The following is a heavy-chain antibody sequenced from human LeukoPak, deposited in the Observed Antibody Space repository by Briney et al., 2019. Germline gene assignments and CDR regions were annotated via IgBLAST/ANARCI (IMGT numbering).Heavy chain of an antibody. CDR2: IIPIFGTA. J-gene: IGHJ5*02. D-gene: IGHD3-10*01. Sequence: ASVKVSCKASGGTFSSYAISWVRQAPGQGLEWMGGIIPIFGTANYAQKFQGRVTITADESTSTAYMELSSLRSEDTAVYYCARDWGFGEFGNKPNPGWFDPWGQGTLVTVSS. CDR3: ARDWGFGEFGNKPNPGWFDP. V-gene: IGHV1-69*13. CDR1: GGTFSSYA.